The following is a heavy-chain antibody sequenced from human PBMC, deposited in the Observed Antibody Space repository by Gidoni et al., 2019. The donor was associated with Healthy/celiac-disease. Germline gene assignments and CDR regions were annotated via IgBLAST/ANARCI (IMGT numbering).Heavy chain of an antibody. V-gene: IGHV1-69*01. D-gene: IGHD6-13*01. CDR3: ARAKVAAADNYYYGMDV. CDR1: GVTFGGYA. CDR2: IIPIFGTA. Sequence: VQLCHSGAEVKKPGSSVTVSCKASGVTFGGYAISWVRQAPGQGLEWMGGIIPIFGTANDAQKFQGRVTITADESTSTAYMELSSLRSEDTAVYYCARAKVAAADNYYYGMDVWGQGTTVTVSS. J-gene: IGHJ6*02.